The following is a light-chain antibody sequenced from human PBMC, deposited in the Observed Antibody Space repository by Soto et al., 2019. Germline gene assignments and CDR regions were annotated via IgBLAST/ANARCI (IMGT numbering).Light chain of an antibody. CDR3: CSYPSLSPVV. Sequence: QSALTQPASVSVSPGQSITISGTGTSSDVRGYNHFSGYQHSPGKAPKLILFAVSDRPSGVSHRFSGSKSDNTASLTISGLQAEDEADYYCCSYPSLSPVVLGGGTKLTL. V-gene: IGLV2-14*01. J-gene: IGLJ2*01. CDR2: AVS. CDR1: SSDVRGYNH.